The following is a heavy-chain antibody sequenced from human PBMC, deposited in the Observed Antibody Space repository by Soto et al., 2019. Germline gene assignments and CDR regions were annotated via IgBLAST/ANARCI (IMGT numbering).Heavy chain of an antibody. CDR1: GFTVSSNY. CDR2: IYSGGST. Sequence: PGGSLRLSCAASGFTVSSNYMSWVRQAPGKGLEWVSVIYSGGSTYYADSVKGRFTISRDNSKNTLYLQMNSLRAEDTAVYYCASGGLVRGVRSPLDSWGQGTLVTVSS. V-gene: IGHV3-66*01. CDR3: ASGGLVRGVRSPLDS. D-gene: IGHD3-10*01. J-gene: IGHJ4*02.